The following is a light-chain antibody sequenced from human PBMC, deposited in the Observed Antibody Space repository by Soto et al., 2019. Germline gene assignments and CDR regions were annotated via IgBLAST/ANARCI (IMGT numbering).Light chain of an antibody. J-gene: IGKJ5*01. CDR1: QSISDN. CDR3: QQYNNWPPIP. CDR2: GAS. V-gene: IGKV3-15*01. Sequence: EIVMSQSPATLSVSPGGRATLSCRASQSISDNLAWYQQKPGQAPRLLIYGASTRATGIPARFSGSGSGTEFTLTISSLQSEDFAVYYCQQYNNWPPIPFGQGTLLAIK.